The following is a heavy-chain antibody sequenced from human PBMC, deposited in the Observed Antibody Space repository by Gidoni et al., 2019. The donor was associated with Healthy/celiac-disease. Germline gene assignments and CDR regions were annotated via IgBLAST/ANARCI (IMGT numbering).Heavy chain of an antibody. V-gene: IGHV4-61*02. D-gene: IGHD6-6*01. J-gene: IGHJ3*02. CDR2: IYTSGST. CDR1: GGSISSGSYY. CDR3: ARAAGAARPYAFDI. Sequence: QVQLQESGPGLVKPSQTLSLTCPVSGGSISSGSYYWSWIRQPAGKGLEWIGRIYTSGSTNYNHSLKSRVTISVETSKNQFSLKLSSVTAADTAVYYCARAAGAARPYAFDIWGQGTMVTVSS.